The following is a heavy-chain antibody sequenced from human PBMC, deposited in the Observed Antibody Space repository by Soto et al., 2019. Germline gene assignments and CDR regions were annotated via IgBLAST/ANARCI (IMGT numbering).Heavy chain of an antibody. CDR3: TTGVGDIVVVPAAAPLDY. V-gene: IGHV3-15*01. Sequence: ESGGGLVKPGGSLRLSCAASGFTFSNAWMSWVRQAPGKGLEWVGRIKSKTDGGTTDYAAPVKGRFTISRDDSKNTLYLQMNSLKTEDTAVYYCTTGVGDIVVVPAAAPLDYWGQGTLVTVSS. J-gene: IGHJ4*02. CDR2: IKSKTDGGTT. CDR1: GFTFSNAW. D-gene: IGHD2-2*01.